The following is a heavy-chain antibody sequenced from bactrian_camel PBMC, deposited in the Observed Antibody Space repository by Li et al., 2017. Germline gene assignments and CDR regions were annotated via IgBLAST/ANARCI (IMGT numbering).Heavy chain of an antibody. CDR3: AASRGTWYTGQCDASAYAYDY. D-gene: IGHD6*01. CDR2: IDSDGLA. V-gene: IGHV3S53*01. J-gene: IGHJ4*01. CDR1: GWPVTQWC. Sequence: VQLVESGGGSVQAGGPLTLSCEVSGWPVTQWCMGWFRQAPGKEREGVAVIDSDGLAKYADSVKGRFTISQDNAKNTLYLQMNSLKPEDTAMFYCAASRGTWYTGQCDASAYAYDYWGQGTQVTVS.